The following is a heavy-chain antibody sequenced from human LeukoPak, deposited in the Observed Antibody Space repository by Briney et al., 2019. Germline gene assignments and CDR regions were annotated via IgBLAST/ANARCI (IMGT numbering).Heavy chain of an antibody. Sequence: ASVKVSCKASGGTFSSYAISWVRQAPGQGLEWMGRIIPILGIANYAQKFQGRVTITADKSTSTAYMELSSLRSEDTAVYCCASRDYDYVDYWGQGTLVTVSS. CDR1: GGTFSSYA. CDR3: ASRDYDYVDY. J-gene: IGHJ4*02. V-gene: IGHV1-69*04. D-gene: IGHD3-22*01. CDR2: IIPILGIA.